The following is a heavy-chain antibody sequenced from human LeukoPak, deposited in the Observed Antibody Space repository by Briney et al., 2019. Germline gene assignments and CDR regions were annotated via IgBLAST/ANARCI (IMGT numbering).Heavy chain of an antibody. CDR3: AKAGRADSSSWWQDWFDP. J-gene: IGHJ5*02. Sequence: GGSLRLSCAASGFTFSSYGMYWVRQAPGKGLEWVAFIRYDGSNKYYADSVKGRFTISRDNSKNTLYLQMNSLRAEDTAVYYCAKAGRADSSSWWQDWFDPWGQGTLVTVSS. D-gene: IGHD6-13*01. CDR2: IRYDGSNK. V-gene: IGHV3-30*02. CDR1: GFTFSSYG.